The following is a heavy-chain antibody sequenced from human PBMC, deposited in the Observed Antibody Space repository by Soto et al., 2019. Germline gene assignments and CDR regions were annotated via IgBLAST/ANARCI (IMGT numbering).Heavy chain of an antibody. CDR2: ISYDGSNK. J-gene: IGHJ6*02. Sequence: GGSLRLSCAASGFTFSSYAMHWVRQAPGKGLEWVAVISYDGSNKYYADSVKGRFTISGDNSKNTLYLQMNSLRAEDTAVYYCARDRGVPAAPITYYYGMDVWGQGTTVTVSS. V-gene: IGHV3-30-3*01. D-gene: IGHD2-2*01. CDR3: ARDRGVPAAPITYYYGMDV. CDR1: GFTFSSYA.